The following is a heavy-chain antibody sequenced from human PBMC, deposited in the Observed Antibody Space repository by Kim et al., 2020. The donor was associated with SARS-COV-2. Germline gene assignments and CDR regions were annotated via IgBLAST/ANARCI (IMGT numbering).Heavy chain of an antibody. V-gene: IGHV4-61*01. D-gene: IGHD3-10*01. Sequence: SETLSLTCTVSGGSVSSGSYYWSWIRQPPGKGLEWIGYIYYSGSTNYNPSLKSRVTISVDTSKNQFSLKLSSVTAADAAVYYCGSGSSYCFDYWGQGTLGTVSS. CDR1: GGSVSSGSYY. J-gene: IGHJ4*02. CDR2: IYYSGST. CDR3: GSGSSYCFDY.